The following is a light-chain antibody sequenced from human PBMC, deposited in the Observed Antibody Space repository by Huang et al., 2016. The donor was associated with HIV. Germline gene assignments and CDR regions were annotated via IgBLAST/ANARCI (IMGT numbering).Light chain of an antibody. CDR2: DAS. Sequence: EIVLTQSPATLSFFPGQRVSLSCRASPNINTHLAWYQQRPGQPPRLLIYDASSRVPGVAARFSGSGSGTDFTLTISSRESEDFATYYCQQRVNGLTFGGGTKV. CDR3: QQRVNGLT. J-gene: IGKJ4*01. CDR1: PNINTH. V-gene: IGKV3-11*01.